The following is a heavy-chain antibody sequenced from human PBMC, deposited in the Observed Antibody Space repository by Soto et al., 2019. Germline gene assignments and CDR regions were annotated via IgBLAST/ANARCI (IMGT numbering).Heavy chain of an antibody. CDR1: GFTVSNNY. Sequence: EVQLVESGGGLVQPGESLRLSCAASGFTVSNNYMSWVRQAPGKGLERVSFIYSGGNTYYADSVKGRFTISRDKSKNTLYLQMDNLRVEDTAVYYCTGRPGSWGQGTLVTVSS. CDR2: IYSGGNT. CDR3: TGRPGS. J-gene: IGHJ5*02. D-gene: IGHD7-27*01. V-gene: IGHV3-66*01.